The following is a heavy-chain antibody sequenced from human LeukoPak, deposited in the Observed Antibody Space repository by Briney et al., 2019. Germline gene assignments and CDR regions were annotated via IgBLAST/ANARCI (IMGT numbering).Heavy chain of an antibody. CDR1: GGSFSGYY. V-gene: IGHV4-34*01. CDR3: ARFHMAGTWRGMNY. D-gene: IGHD6-19*01. Sequence: SETLSLTCAVYGGSFSGYYWSWIRQPPGKGLEWIGEINHSGSTNYNPSLKSRVTISVDTSKNQFSLKLSSLTAAGTAVYYCARFHMAGTWRGMNYWGQGTLVTVSS. J-gene: IGHJ4*02. CDR2: INHSGST.